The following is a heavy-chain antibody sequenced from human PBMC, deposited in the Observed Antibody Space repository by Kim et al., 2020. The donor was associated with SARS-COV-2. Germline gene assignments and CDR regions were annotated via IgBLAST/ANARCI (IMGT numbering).Heavy chain of an antibody. CDR1: GASISSYF. CDR2: ISNNGNT. Sequence: SETLSLTCTVSGASISSYFWSWIRQPPGKRLEWIGYISNNGNTNYNPSLNSRVTISRDTSKNQFSLDLRSVTAADTAVYYCAIIFGVLVSDSFDIWDQGT. J-gene: IGHJ3*02. CDR3: AIIFGVLVSDSFDI. V-gene: IGHV4-59*08. D-gene: IGHD3-3*01.